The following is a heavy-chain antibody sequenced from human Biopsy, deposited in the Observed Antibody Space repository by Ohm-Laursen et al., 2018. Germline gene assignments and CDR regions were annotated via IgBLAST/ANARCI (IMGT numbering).Heavy chain of an antibody. J-gene: IGHJ2*01. D-gene: IGHD3-22*01. Sequence: SSVRASCKASVGTSTNHAVGWGRQTPGQGHEWGGSSFTLFNTANYAHKFQGRVTLTADQSTTTAYMELSSLRSEDTAIYYCARFPLGAYDDSGSYRAVEHWYFDLWGRGTLVTVPS. CDR3: ARFPLGAYDDSGSYRAVEHWYFDL. CDR2: SFTLFNTA. CDR1: VGTSTNHA. V-gene: IGHV1-69*15.